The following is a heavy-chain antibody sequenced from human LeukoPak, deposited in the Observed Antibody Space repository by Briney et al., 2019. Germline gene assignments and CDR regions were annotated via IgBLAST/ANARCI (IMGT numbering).Heavy chain of an antibody. J-gene: IGHJ6*02. CDR1: GFTFSSYG. Sequence: AGRSLRLSCATSGFTFSSYGMHWVRQAPGKGLEWVAVISYDGSNKYYADSVKGRFTISRDNSKNTLYLQMNSLRAEDTAVYYCAKCRTVTTYYYYYGMDVWGQGTTVTVSS. D-gene: IGHD4-17*01. CDR3: AKCRTVTTYYYYYGMDV. V-gene: IGHV3-30*18. CDR2: ISYDGSNK.